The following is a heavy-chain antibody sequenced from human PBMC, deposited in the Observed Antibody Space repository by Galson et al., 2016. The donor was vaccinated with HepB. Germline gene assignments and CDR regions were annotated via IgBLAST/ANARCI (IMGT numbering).Heavy chain of an antibody. J-gene: IGHJ4*02. CDR1: GFTFSNYA. V-gene: IGHV3-23*01. CDR2: IGSTGIDT. D-gene: IGHD3-16*01. Sequence: SLRLSCAASGFTFSNYAMTWVRQGPGKGLEWVSVIGSTGIDTHYADSVRGRFTISRDNSKSTVYLQMNSLRADDTAIYFCANRLPAVSPGGHWGQGTLVTVSS. CDR3: ANRLPAVSPGGH.